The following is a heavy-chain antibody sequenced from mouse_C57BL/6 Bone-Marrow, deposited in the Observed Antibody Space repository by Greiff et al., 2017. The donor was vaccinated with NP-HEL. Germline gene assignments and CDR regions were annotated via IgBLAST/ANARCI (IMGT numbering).Heavy chain of an antibody. Sequence: VQLKQSGPELVKPGASVKIPCKASGYTFTDYNMDWVKQSHGKSLEWIGDINPDNGGTIYNQKFKGKATLTVDKSSSTAYLDLRSLTSEDTAVYYWARSATMVIDYWGQGTTLTVSS. D-gene: IGHD2-2*01. CDR2: INPDNGGT. J-gene: IGHJ2*01. CDR3: ARSATMVIDY. V-gene: IGHV1-18*01. CDR1: GYTFTDYN.